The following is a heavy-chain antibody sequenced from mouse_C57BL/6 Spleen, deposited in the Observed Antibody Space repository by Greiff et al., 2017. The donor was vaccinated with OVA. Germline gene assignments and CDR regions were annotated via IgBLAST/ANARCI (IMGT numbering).Heavy chain of an antibody. Sequence: VQLKESGPELVKPGASVKMSCKASGYTFTDYKMHWVKQSHGKSLEWIGYINPNNGGTSYNQKFKGKATLTVNKSSSTAYMELRSLTSEDSAVYYCAKGPWFAYWGQGTLVTVSA. CDR2: INPNNGGT. CDR3: AKGPWFAY. J-gene: IGHJ3*01. V-gene: IGHV1-22*01. CDR1: GYTFTDYK.